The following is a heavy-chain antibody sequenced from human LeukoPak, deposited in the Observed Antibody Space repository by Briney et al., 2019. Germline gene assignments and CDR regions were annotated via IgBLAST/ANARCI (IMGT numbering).Heavy chain of an antibody. D-gene: IGHD4-23*01. CDR2: INSDGSST. V-gene: IGHV3-74*01. CDR3: AKATLRTTVVKGVLDY. J-gene: IGHJ4*02. Sequence: GGSLRLSCAASGFTFSSYWMHWVRQAPGKGLVWVSRINSDGSSTSYADSVKGRFTISRDNSKNTLYLQMNSLRAEDTAVYYCAKATLRTTVVKGVLDYWGQGTLVTVSS. CDR1: GFTFSSYW.